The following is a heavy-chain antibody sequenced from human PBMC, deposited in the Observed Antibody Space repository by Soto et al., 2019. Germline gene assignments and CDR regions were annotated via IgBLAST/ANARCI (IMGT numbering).Heavy chain of an antibody. D-gene: IGHD6-19*01. CDR2: IYSGGST. V-gene: IGHV3-66*01. J-gene: IGHJ1*01. CDR3: ARDRIAVAGNPEYFQH. Sequence: EVQLAESGGGLVQPGGSLRLSCAASGFTVSSNYMSWVRQAPGKGLEWVSVIYSGGSTYYADSVKGRFTISRDNSKQTLYLQMNSLRAEDTAVYYCARDRIAVAGNPEYFQHWGQGTLVTVSS. CDR1: GFTVSSNY.